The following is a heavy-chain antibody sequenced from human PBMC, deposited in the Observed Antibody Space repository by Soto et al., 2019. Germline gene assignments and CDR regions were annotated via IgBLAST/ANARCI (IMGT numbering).Heavy chain of an antibody. J-gene: IGHJ5*02. CDR2: IWYDGSNK. CDR3: AREDDSSGYHWFDP. CDR1: GFTFSSYG. V-gene: IGHV3-33*08. D-gene: IGHD3-22*01. Sequence: GGSLRLSCAASGFTFSSYGMHWVRQAPGTGLEWVAVIWYDGSNKYYADSVKGRFTISRDNSKNTLYLQMNSLRAEDTAVYYCAREDDSSGYHWFDPWGQGTLVTVSS.